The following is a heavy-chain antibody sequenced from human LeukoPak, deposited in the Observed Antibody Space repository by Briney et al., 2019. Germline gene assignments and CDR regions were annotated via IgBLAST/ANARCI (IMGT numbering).Heavy chain of an antibody. V-gene: IGHV3-48*01. D-gene: IGHD1-26*01. CDR1: GFTFSSYS. CDR2: ISSSSSTI. Sequence: GGSLRLSCAASGFTFSSYSMNWVRQAPGKGLEWVSYISSSSSTIYYADSVKGRFTISRDNAKNSLYLQMNSLRAEDTAVYFCARGGSYSLAIGYWGQGTLSPSPQ. J-gene: IGHJ4*02. CDR3: ARGGSYSLAIGY.